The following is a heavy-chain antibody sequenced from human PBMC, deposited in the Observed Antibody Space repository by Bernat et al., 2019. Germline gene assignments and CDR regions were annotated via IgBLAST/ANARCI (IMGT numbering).Heavy chain of an antibody. CDR2: FSGSGGST. CDR1: GFTFNSYA. V-gene: IGHV3-23*01. Sequence: EVQLLESGGGLVQPGGSLRLSCAASGFTFNSYAMSWVRQAPGKGLEWVSAFSGSGGSTYYADSVKGRFTISRDNSKNTLYLQVNSLRAEDTALYYCAKATGVVATTNIDYWGQGTLVTVSA. J-gene: IGHJ4*02. CDR3: AKATGVVATTNIDY. D-gene: IGHD2-15*01.